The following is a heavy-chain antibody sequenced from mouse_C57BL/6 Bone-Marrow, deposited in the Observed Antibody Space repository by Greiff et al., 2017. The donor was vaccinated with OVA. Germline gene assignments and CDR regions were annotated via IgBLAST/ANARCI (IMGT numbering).Heavy chain of an antibody. Sequence: EVMLVESGGGLVQPGGSLKLSCAASGFTFSDYYMYWVRQTPEKRLEWVAYISNGGGSTYYPDTVKGRFTISRDNAKNTLYLQMSRLKSEDTAMYYCARQGDYYGSYAMDYWGQGTSVTVSS. V-gene: IGHV5-12*01. J-gene: IGHJ4*01. CDR2: ISNGGGST. CDR1: GFTFSDYY. D-gene: IGHD1-1*01. CDR3: ARQGDYYGSYAMDY.